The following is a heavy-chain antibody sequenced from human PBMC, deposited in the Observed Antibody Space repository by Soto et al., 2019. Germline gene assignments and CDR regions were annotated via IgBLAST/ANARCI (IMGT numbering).Heavy chain of an antibody. V-gene: IGHV3-48*02. D-gene: IGHD2-21*01. CDR1: GFTFSSYS. CDR2: ISSSSSTI. J-gene: IGHJ5*02. CDR3: ARNPTHGDFDYKWFDH. Sequence: GGSLRLSCAASGFTFSSYSMNWVRQAPGKGLEWVSYISSSSSTIYYADSVKGRFTISRDNAKNSLYLQMNSLRDEDTAVYSCARNPTHGDFDYKWFDHWGQGTLVTVSS.